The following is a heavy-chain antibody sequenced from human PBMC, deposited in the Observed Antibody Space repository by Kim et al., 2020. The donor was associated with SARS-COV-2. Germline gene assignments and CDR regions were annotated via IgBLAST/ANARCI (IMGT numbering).Heavy chain of an antibody. V-gene: IGHV3-73*01. J-gene: IGHJ6*02. CDR3: TRHITISYGMDV. D-gene: IGHD3-9*01. Sequence: AYAASVKGRFTISRDDSKNTAYLQMNSLKTEDTAVYYCTRHITISYGMDVWGQGTTVTVSS.